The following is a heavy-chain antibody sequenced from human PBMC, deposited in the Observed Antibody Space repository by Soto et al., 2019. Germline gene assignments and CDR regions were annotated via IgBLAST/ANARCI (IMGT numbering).Heavy chain of an antibody. CDR3: ARLMVYYYDSSGLNWFDP. D-gene: IGHD3-22*01. CDR1: GGTFSSYA. J-gene: IGHJ5*02. CDR2: IIPIFGTA. V-gene: IGHV1-69*06. Sequence: QVQLVQSGAEVKKPGSSVKVSCKASGGTFSSYAISWVRQAPGQGLEWMGGIIPIFGTANYAQTFQGRVTITADKSTSTAYMQLSSLGSEDTAVYYCARLMVYYYDSSGLNWFDPWGQGTLVTVSS.